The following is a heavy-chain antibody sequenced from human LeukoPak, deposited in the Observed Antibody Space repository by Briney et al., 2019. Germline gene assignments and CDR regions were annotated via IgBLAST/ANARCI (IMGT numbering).Heavy chain of an antibody. Sequence: SLSCAASGFTFSSYSMNWVRQAPGKGLEWVSSISSSSSYIYYADSVKGRFTISRDNAKNSLYLQMNSLRAEDTAVYYCARQKESYDILTGPSGDYWGQGTLVTVSS. D-gene: IGHD3-9*01. CDR3: ARQKESYDILTGPSGDY. CDR1: GFTFSSYS. J-gene: IGHJ4*02. V-gene: IGHV3-21*01. CDR2: ISSSSSYI.